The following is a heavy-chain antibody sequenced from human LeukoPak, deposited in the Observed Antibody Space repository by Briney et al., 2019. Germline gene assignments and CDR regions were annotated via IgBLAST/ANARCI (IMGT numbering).Heavy chain of an antibody. Sequence: GASVKVSCKASGYTFTSYGISWVRQAPGQGLEWMGWISAYNGNTNYAQKLQGRVTMTTDTSTSTAYMELSSLRSEDTAVYYCARTGPMIVVANPRWFDPWGQGTLVTVSS. CDR3: ARTGPMIVVANPRWFDP. D-gene: IGHD3-22*01. V-gene: IGHV1-18*01. CDR1: GYTFTSYG. J-gene: IGHJ5*02. CDR2: ISAYNGNT.